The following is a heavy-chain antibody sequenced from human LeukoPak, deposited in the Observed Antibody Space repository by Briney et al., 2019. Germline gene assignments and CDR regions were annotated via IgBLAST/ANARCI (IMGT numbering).Heavy chain of an antibody. CDR3: ARLTVGATRGVDY. D-gene: IGHD1-26*01. Sequence: PSQTLSLTCTVSGGSISSGGYYWSWIRQHPGKGLEWIGYIYYSGSTYYNPSLKSRVTISVDTSKNQFSLKLSSVTAADTAVYYCARLTVGATRGVDYWGQGTLVTVSS. J-gene: IGHJ4*02. V-gene: IGHV4-31*03. CDR2: IYYSGST. CDR1: GGSISSGGYY.